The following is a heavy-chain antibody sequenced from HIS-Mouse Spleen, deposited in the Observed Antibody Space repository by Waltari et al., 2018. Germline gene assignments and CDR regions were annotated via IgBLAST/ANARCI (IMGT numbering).Heavy chain of an antibody. Sequence: QVQLVESGGGVVQPGRSLRLSCAASGFTFSSYAMHWVRQAPGKGLEGVAVIAYDGSNKSYATSVNGRFTISRDNSKNTLYLQMNSLGAEDTAVYYCARARESQRYCSSTSCGDAFDIWGQGTMVTVSS. D-gene: IGHD2-2*01. J-gene: IGHJ3*02. CDR1: GFTFSSYA. V-gene: IGHV3-30*04. CDR2: IAYDGSNK. CDR3: ARARESQRYCSSTSCGDAFDI.